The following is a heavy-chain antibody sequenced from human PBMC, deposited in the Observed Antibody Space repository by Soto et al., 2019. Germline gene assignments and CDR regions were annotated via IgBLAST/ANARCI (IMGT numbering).Heavy chain of an antibody. V-gene: IGHV1-46*01. CDR3: ARAPLYCGGDCYSAGDY. J-gene: IGHJ4*02. D-gene: IGHD2-21*02. CDR2: INPSGGST. Sequence: ASVKVSCKASGYTFTSYDINWVRQATGQGLEWMGIINPSGGSTSYAQKFQGRVTMTRDTSTSTVYMELSSLRSEDTAVYYCARAPLYCGGDCYSAGDYWGQGTLVTVSS. CDR1: GYTFTSYD.